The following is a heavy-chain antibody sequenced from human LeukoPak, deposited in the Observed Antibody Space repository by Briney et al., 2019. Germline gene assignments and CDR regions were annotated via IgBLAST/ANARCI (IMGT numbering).Heavy chain of an antibody. CDR3: ARGLREKAGLRIFTMIVEPGMDY. V-gene: IGHV1-2*02. Sequence: ASVKVSCKSSGYTITGYYMRWVRQAPGQGLDWMGWINPNSGGTNYAQKFQGRVTMTRDTSISTAYMELSRLRSDDTAVYYCARGLREKAGLRIFTMIVEPGMDYWGQGTLVTVSS. J-gene: IGHJ4*02. CDR2: INPNSGGT. D-gene: IGHD3-22*01. CDR1: GYTITGYY.